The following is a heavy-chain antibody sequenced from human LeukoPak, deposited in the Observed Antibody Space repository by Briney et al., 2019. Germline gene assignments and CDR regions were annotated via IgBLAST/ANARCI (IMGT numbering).Heavy chain of an antibody. Sequence: PGGSLRLSCAASGFTFSDYYMSWIRQAPGKGLEWASYISSSSSYTNYADSVKGRFTISRDNAKNSLYLQMNSLRAEDTAVYYCARGSTMVRGVLDWGQGTLVTVSS. J-gene: IGHJ4*02. CDR1: GFTFSDYY. CDR2: ISSSSSYT. V-gene: IGHV3-11*05. CDR3: ARGSTMVRGVLD. D-gene: IGHD3-10*01.